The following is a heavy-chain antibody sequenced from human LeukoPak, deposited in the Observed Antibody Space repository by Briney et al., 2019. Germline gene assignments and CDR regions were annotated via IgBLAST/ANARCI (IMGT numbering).Heavy chain of an antibody. CDR1: GGSISSYY. D-gene: IGHD2-2*01. CDR2: NYYSGST. CDR3: ARAGGIVVVPAAMPASRNWFDP. J-gene: IGHJ5*02. Sequence: SETLSLTCTVSGGSISSYYWSWIRQPPGKGLEWIGYNYYSGSTNYNPSLKSRVTISVDTSKNQFSLKLSSVTAADTAVYYCARAGGIVVVPAAMPASRNWFDPWGQGTLVTVSS. V-gene: IGHV4-59*01.